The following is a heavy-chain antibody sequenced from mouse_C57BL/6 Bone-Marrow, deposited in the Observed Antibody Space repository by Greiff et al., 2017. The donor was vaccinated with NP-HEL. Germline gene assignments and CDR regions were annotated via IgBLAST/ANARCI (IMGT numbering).Heavy chain of an antibody. CDR1: GYTFTSYG. V-gene: IGHV1-81*01. D-gene: IGHD2-4*01. J-gene: IGHJ2*01. Sequence: QVQLQQSGAELARPGASVKLSCKASGYTFTSYGISWVKQRTGQGLEWIGEIYPRSGNTYYNEKFKGKATLTADKSSSTAYMQLSSLTSEDSAVYYCASPGDYDYFDYWGQGTTLTVSS. CDR3: ASPGDYDYFDY. CDR2: IYPRSGNT.